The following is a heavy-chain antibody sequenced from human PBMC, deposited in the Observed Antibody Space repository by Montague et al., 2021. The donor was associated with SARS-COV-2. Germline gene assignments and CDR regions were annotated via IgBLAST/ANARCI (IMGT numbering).Heavy chain of an antibody. CDR1: GGSISSSSYY. CDR3: ARQKSSITNFGVVIPPVLSCFDP. D-gene: IGHD3-3*01. J-gene: IGHJ5*02. CDR2: IYYSGST. Sequence: SETLSLTCTVSGGSISSSSYYWGWIRQPPGKGLEWIGSIYYSGSTYYXXXLKSRVTISVDTSKNQFSLKLSSVTAADTAVYYCARQKSSITNFGVVIPPVLSCFDPWGQGTLVTVSS. V-gene: IGHV4-39*01.